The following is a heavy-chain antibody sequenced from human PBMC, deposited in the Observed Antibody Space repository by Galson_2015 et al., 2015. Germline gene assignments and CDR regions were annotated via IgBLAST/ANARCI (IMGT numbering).Heavy chain of an antibody. CDR2: IWYDGSNK. D-gene: IGHD3-9*01. CDR1: GYTFTSYY. V-gene: IGHV3-33*01. Sequence: SCKASGYTFTSYYMHWVRQAPGKGLEWVAVIWYDGSNKYYADSVKGRFTISRDNSKNTLYLQMNSLRAEDTAVYYCARGRARRRYFDWLFGGFDYWGQGTLVTVSS. CDR3: ARGRARRRYFDWLFGGFDY. J-gene: IGHJ4*02.